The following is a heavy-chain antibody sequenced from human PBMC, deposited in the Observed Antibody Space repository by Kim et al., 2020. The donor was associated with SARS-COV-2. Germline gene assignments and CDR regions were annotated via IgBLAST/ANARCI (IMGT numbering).Heavy chain of an antibody. CDR3: ARVHHRIAAAGTVIFDY. CDR2: IYYSGST. D-gene: IGHD6-13*01. J-gene: IGHJ4*02. V-gene: IGHV4-59*01. CDR1: GGSISSYY. Sequence: SETLSLTCTVSGGSISSYYWSWIRQPPGKGLEWIGYIYYSGSTNYNPSLKSRVTISVDTSKNQFSLKLSSVTAADTAVYYCARVHHRIAAAGTVIFDYWGQGTLVTVSS.